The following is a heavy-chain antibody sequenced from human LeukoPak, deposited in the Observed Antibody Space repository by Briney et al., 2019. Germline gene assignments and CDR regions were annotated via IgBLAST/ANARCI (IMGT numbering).Heavy chain of an antibody. V-gene: IGHV4-30-4*08. Sequence: SETLSLTCTVSGGSISSGDYYWSWIRQPPGKGLEWIGYIYYSGSTYYNPSLKSRVTISVDTSKNQFSLKLSSVTAADTAVYYCARDLRYGQRNWFDPWGQGTLVTVSS. CDR1: GGSISSGDYY. J-gene: IGHJ5*02. CDR2: IYYSGST. CDR3: ARDLRYGQRNWFDP. D-gene: IGHD1-14*01.